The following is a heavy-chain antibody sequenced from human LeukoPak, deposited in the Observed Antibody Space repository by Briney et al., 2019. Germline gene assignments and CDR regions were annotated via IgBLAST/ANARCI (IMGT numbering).Heavy chain of an antibody. CDR3: ARAPIVATRLYYFDY. V-gene: IGHV3-21*01. D-gene: IGHD5-12*01. CDR1: GFTFSSYS. CDR2: ISSSSSYI. Sequence: PGGSLRLSCAASGFTFSSYSMDWVRQAPGKGLEWVSSISSSSSYIYYADSVKGRFTISRDNAKNSLYLQVNSLRAEDTAVYYCARAPIVATRLYYFDYWGQGTLVTVSS. J-gene: IGHJ4*02.